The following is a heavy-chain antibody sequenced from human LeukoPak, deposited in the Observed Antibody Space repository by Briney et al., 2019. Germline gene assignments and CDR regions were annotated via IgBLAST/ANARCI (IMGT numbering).Heavy chain of an antibody. Sequence: PSETLSLTCGVHGESLNDYYWSWIRQSPGKGLEWIGEITHNGSTTFNPSLESRLTISVDTSKNQFSLKLTSVTAADASVYFCARGFCRGECCYSGEYFQHWGQGTLVTVSS. CDR3: ARGFCRGECCYSGEYFQH. CDR1: GESLNDYY. CDR2: ITHNGST. D-gene: IGHD2-15*01. V-gene: IGHV4-34*01. J-gene: IGHJ1*01.